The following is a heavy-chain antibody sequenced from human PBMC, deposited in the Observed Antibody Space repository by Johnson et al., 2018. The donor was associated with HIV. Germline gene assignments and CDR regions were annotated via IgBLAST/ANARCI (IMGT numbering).Heavy chain of an antibody. D-gene: IGHD4-23*01. CDR3: ARGDYGGNLDAFDI. J-gene: IGHJ3*02. V-gene: IGHV3-13*01. Sequence: MLLVESGGGVVQPGRSLRLSCAASGFTFSSYGMHWVRQAPGKGLEWVSAIGTAGDTYYPGSVKGRFTISRENAKNSLYLQMNSLRAGDTAVNYCARGDYGGNLDAFDIWGQGTM. CDR1: GFTFSSYG. CDR2: IGTAGDT.